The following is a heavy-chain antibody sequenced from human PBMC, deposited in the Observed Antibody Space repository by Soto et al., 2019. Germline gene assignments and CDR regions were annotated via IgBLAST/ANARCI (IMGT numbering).Heavy chain of an antibody. CDR3: ARVSWREKYGMDV. Sequence: GGSLRLSCAASGFTFSDSCMSWIRQAPGKGLEWISYITFSGNSVYYADSLRGRFTISRDNAKNSLYLQMNRLRAEDTAVYYCARVSWREKYGMDVWGQGTTVTVSS. CDR2: ITFSGNSV. CDR1: GFTFSDSC. J-gene: IGHJ6*02. V-gene: IGHV3-11*01.